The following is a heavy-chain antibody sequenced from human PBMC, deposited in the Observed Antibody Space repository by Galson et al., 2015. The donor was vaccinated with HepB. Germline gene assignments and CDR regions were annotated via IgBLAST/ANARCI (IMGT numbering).Heavy chain of an antibody. D-gene: IGHD6-13*01. CDR2: ICSSGDYI. V-gene: IGHV3-21*01. Sequence: SLRLSCAASGFTFSSYNMNWVRQAPGKGLEWVSSICSSGDYIFYADSVKGRFTISRDNAKNSLYLQMNSLRAEDTAVYYCARDESASWYSGFDLWGQGTLVTVSS. CDR1: GFTFSSYN. CDR3: ARDESASWYSGFDL. J-gene: IGHJ5*02.